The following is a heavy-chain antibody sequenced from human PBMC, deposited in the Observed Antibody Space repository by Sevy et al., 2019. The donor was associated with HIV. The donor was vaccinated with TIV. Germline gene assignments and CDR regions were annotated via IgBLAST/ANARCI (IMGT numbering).Heavy chain of an antibody. D-gene: IGHD3-10*01. CDR3: ARDRGLTMVRGGYYYYYGMDV. CDR1: GYTFTSYG. J-gene: IGHJ6*02. Sequence: ASVKVSCKASGYTFTSYGISWVRQAPGQGLEWMGWISAYNGNTNYAQKLQGRVTMTTDTSTSTAYMELRSLGSDDTAVYYCARDRGLTMVRGGYYYYYGMDVWGQGTTVTVSS. CDR2: ISAYNGNT. V-gene: IGHV1-18*01.